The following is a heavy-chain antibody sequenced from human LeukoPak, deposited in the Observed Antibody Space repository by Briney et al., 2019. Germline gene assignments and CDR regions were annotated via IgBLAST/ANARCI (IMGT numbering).Heavy chain of an antibody. CDR2: INHSGST. Sequence: GSLRLSCAASGFTFSSYWMSWIRQPPGKGLEWIGEINHSGSTNYNPSLKSRVTISVDTSKNQFSLKLSSVTAADTAVYYCARAVYYSDSSGMYDAFDIWGQGTMVTVSS. CDR1: GFTFSSYW. CDR3: ARAVYYSDSSGMYDAFDI. V-gene: IGHV4-34*01. D-gene: IGHD3-22*01. J-gene: IGHJ3*02.